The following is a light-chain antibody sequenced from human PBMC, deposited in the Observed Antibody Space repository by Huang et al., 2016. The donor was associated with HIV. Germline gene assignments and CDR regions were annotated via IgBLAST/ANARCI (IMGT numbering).Light chain of an antibody. V-gene: IGKV3-11*01. J-gene: IGKJ3*01. CDR2: DAS. CDR3: QHRSDWPPIT. Sequence: EIVLTQSPDTLSLSPGERATLSCRASQSVSNYLAWYQQKPGQAPRLLIYDASIMATDIPDSVSGSGSGTDFPLTISSLEPEDFALYYCQHRSDWPPITFGPGTKVDIK. CDR1: QSVSNY.